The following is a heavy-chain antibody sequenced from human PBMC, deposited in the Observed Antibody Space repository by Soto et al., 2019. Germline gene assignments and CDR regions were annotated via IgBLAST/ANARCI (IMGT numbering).Heavy chain of an antibody. J-gene: IGHJ6*02. CDR2: ISWNSGSI. V-gene: IGHV3-9*01. Sequence: LRLSCAASGFTFDDYAMHWVRQAPGKGLEWVSGISWNSGSIGYADSVKGRFTISRDNAKNSLYLQMNSLRAEDTALYYCAKDLRLRTFGGYYYYYGMDVWGQGTTVTVSS. D-gene: IGHD3-10*01. CDR1: GFTFDDYA. CDR3: AKDLRLRTFGGYYYYYGMDV.